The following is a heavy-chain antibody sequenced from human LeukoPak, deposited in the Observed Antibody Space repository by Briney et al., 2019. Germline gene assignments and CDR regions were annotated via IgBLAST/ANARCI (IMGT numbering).Heavy chain of an antibody. Sequence: GGSLRLSCSASGFTFSSYAMHWVRQAPGKGLEYVSAISSNGGSTYYADSVKGRFTISRDNSKNTLYLQMSGLRAEDTAVYYCVKTPTDYYGSGSYYTLWYWGQGTLVTVSS. V-gene: IGHV3-64D*06. CDR3: VKTPTDYYGSGSYYTLWY. J-gene: IGHJ4*02. CDR2: ISSNGGST. CDR1: GFTFSSYA. D-gene: IGHD3-10*01.